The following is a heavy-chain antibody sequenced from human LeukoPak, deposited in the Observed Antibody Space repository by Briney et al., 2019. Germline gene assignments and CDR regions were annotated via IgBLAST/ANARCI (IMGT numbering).Heavy chain of an antibody. J-gene: IGHJ6*02. CDR3: ARDQSPGLYGMDV. CDR1: GYTFTSYD. CDR2: MNPNNGNS. Sequence: GASVKVSCKASGYTFTSYDINWVRQATGQGLEWMGWMNPNNGNSGYTQKFQGRVTMTRNTAISTAYMELNSLTSEDTAVYYCARDQSPGLYGMDVWGQGTTVTVSS. V-gene: IGHV1-8*01.